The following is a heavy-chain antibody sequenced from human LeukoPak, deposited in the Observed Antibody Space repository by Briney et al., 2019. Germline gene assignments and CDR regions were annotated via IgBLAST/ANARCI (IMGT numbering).Heavy chain of an antibody. V-gene: IGHV1-2*06. CDR2: INPNSGGT. CDR1: GYTFTGYY. D-gene: IGHD3-10*01. CDR3: ARGGSGSGYLYYFDQ. Sequence: ASVKVSCKASGYTFTGYYMHWVRQAPGQGLEWMGRINPNSGGTNYAQKFQGRVTTTRDTSISTAYMDLSGLTFDDTAVYYCARGGSGSGYLYYFDQWGQGTLVSVSS. J-gene: IGHJ4*02.